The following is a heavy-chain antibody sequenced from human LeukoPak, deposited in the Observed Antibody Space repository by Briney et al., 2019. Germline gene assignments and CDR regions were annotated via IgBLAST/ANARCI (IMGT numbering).Heavy chain of an antibody. D-gene: IGHD3-16*01. V-gene: IGHV4-38-2*02. CDR3: AKDSGGGRVGWFDP. J-gene: IGHJ5*02. CDR1: GFSISSGYY. CDR2: IYHSEST. Sequence: SETLSLTCTVSGFSISSGYYWGWIRPPPGKGLEWIGSIYHSESTYYNPSLMSRVTLSVDTSKNQFSLKLSSVTAADTAVYYCAKDSGGGRVGWFDPWGQGTLVTVSS.